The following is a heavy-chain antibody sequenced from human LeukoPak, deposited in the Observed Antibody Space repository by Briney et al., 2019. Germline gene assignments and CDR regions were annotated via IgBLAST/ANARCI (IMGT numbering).Heavy chain of an antibody. CDR2: INPYNGNT. D-gene: IGHD4-17*01. CDR3: AREIYGRFDY. CDR1: GYTFNSYG. J-gene: IGHJ4*02. Sequence: GASVKVSYKASGYTFNSYGISWVRQAPGQGPECMGWINPYNGNTNYALKVQGRVTMTTDTSTSTAYLELRSLGSDDTAIYYCAREIYGRFDYWGQGTLVTVSS. V-gene: IGHV1-18*01.